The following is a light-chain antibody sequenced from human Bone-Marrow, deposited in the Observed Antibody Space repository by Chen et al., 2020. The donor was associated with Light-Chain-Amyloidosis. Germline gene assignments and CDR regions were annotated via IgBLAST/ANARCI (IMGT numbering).Light chain of an antibody. CDR1: NIGSTS. CDR2: DDS. Sequence: SYVLTQPSSVSVAPGQTATIACGGNNIGSTSVHWYQQTPGQAPLLVVYDDSERPSGIPERLADSNAGNTATLTISRVEAGDEADYYCQVWDRSSDRPVFGGGTKLTVL. CDR3: QVWDRSSDRPV. V-gene: IGLV3-21*02. J-gene: IGLJ3*02.